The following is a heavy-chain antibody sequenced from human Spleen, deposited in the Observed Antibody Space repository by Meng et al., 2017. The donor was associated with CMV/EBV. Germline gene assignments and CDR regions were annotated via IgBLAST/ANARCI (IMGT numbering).Heavy chain of an antibody. CDR2: IYYTGTT. CDR1: GGSIGSYY. V-gene: IGHV4-59*01. D-gene: IGHD3-10*02. J-gene: IGHJ3*01. Sequence: SETLSLTCIVSGGSIGSYYWSWIRQPPGKGLEWIGCIYYTGTTNYNPSLKSRVTISVDMSKSQFSLKLSSVTAADTAMYFCAKDVPAIPRVLHLWGQGTMVTVSS. CDR3: AKDVPAIPRVLHL.